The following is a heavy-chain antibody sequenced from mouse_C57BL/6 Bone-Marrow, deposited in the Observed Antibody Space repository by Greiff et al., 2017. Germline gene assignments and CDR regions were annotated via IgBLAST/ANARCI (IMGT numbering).Heavy chain of an antibody. V-gene: IGHV14-4*01. J-gene: IGHJ3*01. CDR2: IDPENGDT. D-gene: IGHD2-4*01. CDR3: TTFYYDYGGGPWFAY. Sequence: VQLQQSGAELVRPGASVKLSCTASGFNIKDDYMHWVKQRPEQGLEWIGWIDPENGDTEYASKFQGKATITADTSSNTAYLQLSSLTSEATAVYYCTTFYYDYGGGPWFAYWGQWTLVTVSA. CDR1: GFNIKDDY.